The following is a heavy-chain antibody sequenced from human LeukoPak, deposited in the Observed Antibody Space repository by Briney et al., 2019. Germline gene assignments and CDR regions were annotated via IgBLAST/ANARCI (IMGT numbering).Heavy chain of an antibody. CDR2: IYYTGTT. CDR1: GGSISGTYY. J-gene: IGHJ3*01. CDR3: ARRWVYDKRAFDA. Sequence: SGTLSLTCTVSGGSISGTYYWSWIRQPPGKGLEWIGYIYYTGTTDSNPSLKSRVTISLDTSKNQFSLNLSSVTAADTAVYYCARRWVYDKRAFDAWGQGTMVTVSS. D-gene: IGHD3-16*01. V-gene: IGHV4-59*08.